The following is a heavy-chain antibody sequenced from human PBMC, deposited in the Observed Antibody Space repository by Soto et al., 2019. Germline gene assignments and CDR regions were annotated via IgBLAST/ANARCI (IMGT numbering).Heavy chain of an antibody. CDR3: ARISNSLPDY. J-gene: IGHJ4*02. Sequence: GASVKVSCKASGYTFTNYHIHWVRQAPGQGLEWMGIINPGRGSTTYAHKFQGRVTMTRDTSTSTVYMELDSLRSDDTPVYFCARISNSLPDYWGQGTLVTVSS. CDR2: INPGRGST. CDR1: GYTFTNYH. V-gene: IGHV1-46*01. D-gene: IGHD1-1*01.